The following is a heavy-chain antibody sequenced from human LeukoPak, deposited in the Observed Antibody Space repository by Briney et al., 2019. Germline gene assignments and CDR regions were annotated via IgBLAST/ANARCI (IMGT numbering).Heavy chain of an antibody. J-gene: IGHJ4*02. Sequence: GASVKVSCKVSGYTLTELSMHWVRQAPGKGLEWMGGFDPEDGETIYAQKFQGRVTMTKDASTDTAYMELSSLRSEDTAVYYCATAFSSGSYPPFDYWGQGTLVTVSS. CDR3: ATAFSSGSYPPFDY. CDR1: GYTLTELS. D-gene: IGHD1-26*01. CDR2: FDPEDGET. V-gene: IGHV1-24*01.